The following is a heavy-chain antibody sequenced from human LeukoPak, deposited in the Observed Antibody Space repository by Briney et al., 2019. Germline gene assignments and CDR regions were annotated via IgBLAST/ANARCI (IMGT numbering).Heavy chain of an antibody. D-gene: IGHD3-10*01. J-gene: IGHJ6*04. V-gene: IGHV3-49*04. Sequence: GGSLRLSCAASGFTFSDYYMSWVRQAPGKGLEWVGFIRSKAYGVTTEHAASVKGRFTISRDDSKSIAYLQMNSLKTEDTAVYYCSRADYYGSGSPISLDFWGKGTTVTVYS. CDR3: SRADYYGSGSPISLDF. CDR2: IRSKAYGVTT. CDR1: GFTFSDYY.